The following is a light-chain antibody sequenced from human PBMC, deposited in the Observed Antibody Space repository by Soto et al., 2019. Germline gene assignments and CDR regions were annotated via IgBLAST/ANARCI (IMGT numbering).Light chain of an antibody. J-gene: IGKJ1*01. CDR2: GSS. CDR1: QAIRND. Sequence: DIQMTQSPSSLSASVVDRVTITCRASQAIRNDLAWYQQNTGRAPKRLIYGSSSLQSGVPSRFSGSGSGTEFTLTISSLQPEDFGTYYCLQHNLFPRTFGQGTKV. CDR3: LQHNLFPRT. V-gene: IGKV1-17*01.